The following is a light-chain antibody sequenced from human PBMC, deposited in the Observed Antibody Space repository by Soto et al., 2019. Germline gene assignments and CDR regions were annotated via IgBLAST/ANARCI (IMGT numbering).Light chain of an antibody. CDR3: QQGHNWHLT. Sequence: EIVMTQSPATLSVSPGESATLSCRASQSISSDLAWYQQKPGQPPRLLIYGASTRATGVQARFTGSGSGSDFPLTISGLQSEDFAVYYCQQGHNWHLTFGQGTRLEIK. V-gene: IGKV3-15*01. CDR2: GAS. CDR1: QSISSD. J-gene: IGKJ2*01.